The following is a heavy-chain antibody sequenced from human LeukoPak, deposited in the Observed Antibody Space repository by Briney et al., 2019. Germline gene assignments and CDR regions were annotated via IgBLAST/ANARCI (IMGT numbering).Heavy chain of an antibody. CDR3: ARVEGGGRRGYWFDP. V-gene: IGHV1-18*01. J-gene: IGHJ5*02. D-gene: IGHD3-16*01. CDR1: GYIFTIYG. CDR2: SSTYNGNT. Sequence: ASVKVSCKASGYIFTIYGISWVRQAPGLGLEWMGWSSTYNGNTNYAQKFQGRVTMTTDTSTSTAYMDLRSLTSDDTAVYYCARVEGGGRRGYWFDPWGQGTLVTVSS.